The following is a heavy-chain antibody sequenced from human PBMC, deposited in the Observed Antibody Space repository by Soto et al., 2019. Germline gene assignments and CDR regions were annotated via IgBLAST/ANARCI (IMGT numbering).Heavy chain of an antibody. D-gene: IGHD6-19*01. V-gene: IGHV3-23*01. J-gene: IGHJ4*02. CDR1: GFTFSSYA. CDR2: ISGSGGST. Sequence: GGSLRLSCAASGFTFSSYAMSWLRQAPGKGLEWVSAISGSGGSTYYADSVKGRFTISRDNSKNTLYLQMNSLRAEDTAVYYCAKDLAGRVKLYFDYWGQGTLVTVSS. CDR3: AKDLAGRVKLYFDY.